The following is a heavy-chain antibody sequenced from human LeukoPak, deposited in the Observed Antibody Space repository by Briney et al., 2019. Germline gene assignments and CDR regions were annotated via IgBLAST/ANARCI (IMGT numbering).Heavy chain of an antibody. J-gene: IGHJ4*02. CDR3: ARERTGTTDY. Sequence: PGGSLRLSCAASGFTFSSYSMNWVRQAPGKGLEWVSYISSSSSTIYYADSVKGRFTISRDNAKNSLYLQMNSLRAEDTAVYYCARERTGTTDYWGRGTLVTVSS. V-gene: IGHV3-48*01. D-gene: IGHD1/OR15-1a*01. CDR1: GFTFSSYS. CDR2: ISSSSSTI.